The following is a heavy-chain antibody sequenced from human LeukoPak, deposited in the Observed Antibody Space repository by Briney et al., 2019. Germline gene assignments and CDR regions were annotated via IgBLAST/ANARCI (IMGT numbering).Heavy chain of an antibody. D-gene: IGHD3-3*01. J-gene: IGHJ3*02. CDR2: ISSSSSYI. CDR3: ARVFYDFWSGPDAFDI. V-gene: IGHV3-21*01. Sequence: GGSLRLSCAASGFTFSSYSMNWVRQAPGKGLEWVSSISSSSSYIYYADSVKGRFTISRDNAKNSLYLQMNSLRAEDTAVYYCARVFYDFWSGPDAFDIWGQGTMVTVSS. CDR1: GFTFSSYS.